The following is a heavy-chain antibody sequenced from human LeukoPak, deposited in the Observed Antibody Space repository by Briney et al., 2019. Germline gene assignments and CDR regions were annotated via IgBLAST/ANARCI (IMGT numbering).Heavy chain of an antibody. D-gene: IGHD5-24*01. CDR1: GFTFSSYS. Sequence: GGSLRLSCAASGFTFSSYSMNWVRQAPGKGLEWVSSISSSSSYIYYADSVKGRFTISRDNAKNSLYLQMNSLRAEDTAVCYCARDKNYGYQYYFDYWGQGTLVTVSS. CDR3: ARDKNYGYQYYFDY. J-gene: IGHJ4*02. CDR2: ISSSSSYI. V-gene: IGHV3-21*01.